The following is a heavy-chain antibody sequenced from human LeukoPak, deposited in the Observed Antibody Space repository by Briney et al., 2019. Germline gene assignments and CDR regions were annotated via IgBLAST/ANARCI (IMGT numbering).Heavy chain of an antibody. J-gene: IGHJ4*02. CDR1: GYTLTELS. V-gene: IGHV1-24*01. CDR3: ATPTIFGVIHDDDY. CDR2: FDPEDGET. Sequence: ASVTVSCKVSGYTLTELSMHWVRQAPGKGLEWMGGFDPEDGETIYAQKFQGRVTMTEDTSTDTAYMELSSLRSEDTAVYYCATPTIFGVIHDDDYWGQGTLVTVSS. D-gene: IGHD3-3*01.